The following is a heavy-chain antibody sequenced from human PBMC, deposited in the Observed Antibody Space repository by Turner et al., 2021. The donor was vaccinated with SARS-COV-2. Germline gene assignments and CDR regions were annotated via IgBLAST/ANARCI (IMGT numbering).Heavy chain of an antibody. D-gene: IGHD2-2*01. CDR1: GGSFSGYW. V-gene: IGHV4-34*01. CDR2: INHRGST. Sequence: QVQLQQWGTGLLKPSETLSLTCAVYGGSFSGYWWTWIRQPPGKGLEWIGEINHRGSTNYNPSLKSLVTISVDTSKSQFSLKLSSVTAADTAGYYCAKRRGYCDSTGCNYGMDVWGQGTTVTVSS. J-gene: IGHJ6*02. CDR3: AKRRGYCDSTGCNYGMDV.